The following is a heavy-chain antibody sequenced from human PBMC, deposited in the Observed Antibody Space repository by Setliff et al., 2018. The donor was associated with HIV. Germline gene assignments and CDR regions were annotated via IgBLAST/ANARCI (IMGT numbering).Heavy chain of an antibody. CDR1: GYTFIGYG. J-gene: IGHJ6*03. D-gene: IGHD2-2*01. Sequence: ASVKVSCKASGYTFIGYGISWVRQAPGQGLEWMGWISAYNGNTNYAQKLQGRVTMTTDTPTSTAYMELRSLRSDDTAVYYCATSSRIYYYSYMDVWGKGTTVTVSS. CDR3: ATSSRIYYYSYMDV. V-gene: IGHV1-18*01. CDR2: ISAYNGNT.